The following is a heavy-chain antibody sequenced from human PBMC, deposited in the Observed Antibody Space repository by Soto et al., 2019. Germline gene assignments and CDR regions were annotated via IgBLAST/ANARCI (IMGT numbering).Heavy chain of an antibody. CDR2: SYHSGST. CDR1: GGSISSGSYA. V-gene: IGHV4-30-2*01. CDR3: AREGIRYCRGGRCYTAYGMDF. J-gene: IGHJ6*02. D-gene: IGHD2-15*01. Sequence: KAXEILSVPCAVSGGSISSGSYAWSWIRQPPGKGLEWIVYSYHSGSTYYNPSLRSRVTISVDRSKNQFSLKLSSVTAADTAVYHCAREGIRYCRGGRCYTAYGMDFWGQGTTVTVSS.